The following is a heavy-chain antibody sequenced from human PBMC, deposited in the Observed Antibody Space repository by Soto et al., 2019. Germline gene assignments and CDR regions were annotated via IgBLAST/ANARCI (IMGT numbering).Heavy chain of an antibody. V-gene: IGHV4-59*01. J-gene: IGHJ3*02. CDR3: TRVGGVPFDI. CDR2: IYYSGST. D-gene: IGHD3-16*01. Sequence: QVQLQESGPGLVKPSETLSLTCTVSGGSISSYYWSWIRQPPGKGLEWIGYIYYSGSTNYTPSLKMAVATAEDTAIDHFSRRLGSVTHGDTPVYLFTRVGGVPFDIWHLGTIVTVS. CDR1: GGSISSYY.